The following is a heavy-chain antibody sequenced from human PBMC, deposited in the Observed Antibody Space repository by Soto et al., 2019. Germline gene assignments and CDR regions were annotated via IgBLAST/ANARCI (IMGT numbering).Heavy chain of an antibody. CDR3: ARGGYCSGGSCFILEY. CDR1: GGSISTFY. V-gene: IGHV4-59*01. D-gene: IGHD2-15*01. J-gene: IGHJ4*02. Sequence: PSETLSLTCTVSGGSISTFYWSWIRQPPGKGLEWIGYIDYSGSTNYNPSLKSRVTISVDTSKNQFSLKLSSVTAADTAVYYCARGGYCSGGSCFILEYWGQGTLVTVSS. CDR2: IDYSGST.